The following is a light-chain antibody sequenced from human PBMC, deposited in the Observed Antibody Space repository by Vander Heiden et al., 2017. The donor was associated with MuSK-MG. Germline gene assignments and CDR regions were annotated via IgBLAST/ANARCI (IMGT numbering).Light chain of an antibody. CDR3: LIWHSNAWV. Sequence: QAVLTQPSSLSASPGASASLTCTLRSGINVGTYSIYWYQQKPGSPPQYLLRYKSDSDKHQGSGVPSRFSGSKDASANAGILLISGLQSDDEADYYCLIWHSNAWVFGGGTKLTFL. CDR2: YKSDSDK. V-gene: IGLV5-45*02. CDR1: SGINVGTYS. J-gene: IGLJ3*02.